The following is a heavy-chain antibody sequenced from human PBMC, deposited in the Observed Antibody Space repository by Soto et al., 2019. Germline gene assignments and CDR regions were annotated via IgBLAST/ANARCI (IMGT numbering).Heavy chain of an antibody. J-gene: IGHJ4*02. V-gene: IGHV1-18*01. Sequence: ASVKISCKASGYTFTSYGISWVRQDPGQGLEGMVWISAYNGNTNYAQKLQGRVTMTTDTSTSTAYMELRSLRSDGTAVYYCARDAASYYDLWSGYYSGLAPSLDYWGQGTLVTVSS. CDR2: ISAYNGNT. CDR3: ARDAASYYDLWSGYYSGLAPSLDY. D-gene: IGHD3-3*01. CDR1: GYTFTSYG.